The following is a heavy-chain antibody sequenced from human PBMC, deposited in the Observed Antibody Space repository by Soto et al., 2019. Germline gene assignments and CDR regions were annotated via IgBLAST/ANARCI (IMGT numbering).Heavy chain of an antibody. V-gene: IGHV3-30*18. CDR3: AKGLGWRVLGDAFDI. Sequence: HPGGSLRLSCVASGIAFRSYGMHWVRQAPGKGLEWVAVISYDGINKYYGDSVKGRFTVSRDNSKNTLYLQMNSLRGEDTAVYYCAKGLGWRVLGDAFDIWGQGTMVTVSS. D-gene: IGHD3-16*01. CDR2: ISYDGINK. CDR1: GIAFRSYG. J-gene: IGHJ3*02.